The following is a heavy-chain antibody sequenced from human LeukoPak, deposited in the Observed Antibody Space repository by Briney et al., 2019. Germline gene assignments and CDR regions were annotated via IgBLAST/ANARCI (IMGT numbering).Heavy chain of an antibody. D-gene: IGHD3-10*01. V-gene: IGHV3-74*01. Sequence: GGSLRLSCAASGFTFSSYWMHWVRQAPGKGLVWVSHINSDGSSTSYADSVKGRFTISRDNAKNTLYLQMNSLRAEDTAVYYCARLLWFGEDYWGQGTLVTVSS. CDR3: ARLLWFGEDY. CDR2: INSDGSST. CDR1: GFTFSSYW. J-gene: IGHJ4*02.